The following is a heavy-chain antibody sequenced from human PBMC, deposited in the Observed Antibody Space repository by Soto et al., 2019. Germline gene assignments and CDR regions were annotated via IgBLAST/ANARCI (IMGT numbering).Heavy chain of an antibody. CDR3: ARVPSP. Sequence: SETLSLTCTVSGGSIRGSYWSWIRQSPGKGLEWIGYISHSGSTNYNPSLKSRLTISADTSKNQFSLKLSSVTAADTAVYYCARVPSPWGQGTLVTVSS. CDR2: ISHSGST. V-gene: IGHV4-59*12. J-gene: IGHJ5*02. CDR1: GGSIRGSY.